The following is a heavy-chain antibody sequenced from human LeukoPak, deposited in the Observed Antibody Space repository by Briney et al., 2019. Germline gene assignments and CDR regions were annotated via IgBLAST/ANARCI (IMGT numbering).Heavy chain of an antibody. V-gene: IGHV4-59*01. J-gene: IGHJ3*02. CDR1: GGSISSYY. CDR3: ARAGYYPPAFDI. D-gene: IGHD2-21*01. Sequence: SETLSLTCTVSGGSISSYYWSWIRQPPGKGLEWIGYIYYSGSTNYNPSLKSRVTISVDTSKNQFSLKLSSVTAADTAVYYCARAGYYPPAFDIWGQGTMVTVSS. CDR2: IYYSGST.